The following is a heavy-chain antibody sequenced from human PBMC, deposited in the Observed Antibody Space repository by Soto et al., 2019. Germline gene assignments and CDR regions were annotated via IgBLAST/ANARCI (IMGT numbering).Heavy chain of an antibody. V-gene: IGHV3-23*01. CDR1: GFTFSSYA. D-gene: IGHD2-15*01. Sequence: SLRLSCAASGFTFSSYAMSWVRQAPGRGLEWVSAISGTSDTTYYADSVKGRFTISRDSSKNTLYLQMDSLRVEDTAEYYCAKDLTRGGEKSYYYGLDVWGRGARVTVSS. J-gene: IGHJ6*02. CDR2: ISGTSDTT. CDR3: AKDLTRGGEKSYYYGLDV.